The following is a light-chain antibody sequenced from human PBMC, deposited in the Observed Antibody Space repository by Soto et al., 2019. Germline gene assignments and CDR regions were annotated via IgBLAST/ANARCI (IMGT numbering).Light chain of an antibody. Sequence: DIQMTQSPSSLCAYVGDRVTITCRASQNISSYLNWYQQKPEKAPKLLIYAASSLQSGVPSRFSGSGSGTDYTLTISSLQPEDFATYYCEQSYSTPTFGQGTKVEIK. J-gene: IGKJ1*01. CDR1: QNISSY. CDR3: EQSYSTPT. V-gene: IGKV1-39*01. CDR2: AAS.